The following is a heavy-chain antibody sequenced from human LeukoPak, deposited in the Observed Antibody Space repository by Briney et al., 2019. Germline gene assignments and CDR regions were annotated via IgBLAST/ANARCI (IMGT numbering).Heavy chain of an antibody. J-gene: IGHJ4*02. V-gene: IGHV1-18*01. CDR3: ARDRGVGATTHFDY. Sequence: GASVKVSCKASGYTFTRYGISWVRQAPGQGLTWMGWISAYTSNTNYAQKLQGRVTMTTETSTSTAYMELRSLRSDDTAVFYCARDRGVGATTHFDYWGQGTLVTVSS. D-gene: IGHD1-26*01. CDR2: ISAYTSNT. CDR1: GYTFTRYG.